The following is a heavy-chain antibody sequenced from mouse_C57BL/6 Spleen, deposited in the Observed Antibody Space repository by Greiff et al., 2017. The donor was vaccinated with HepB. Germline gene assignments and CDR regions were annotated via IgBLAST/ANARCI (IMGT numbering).Heavy chain of an antibody. Sequence: LQQSGAELARPGASVKLSCKASGYTFTSYGISWVKQRTGQGLEWIGEIYPRSGNTYYNEKFKGKATLTADKSSSTAYMELRSLTSEDSAVYFCASPYYGSSRGYAMDYWGQGTSVTVSS. CDR3: ASPYYGSSRGYAMDY. CDR1: GYTFTSYG. V-gene: IGHV1-81*01. J-gene: IGHJ4*01. CDR2: IYPRSGNT. D-gene: IGHD1-1*01.